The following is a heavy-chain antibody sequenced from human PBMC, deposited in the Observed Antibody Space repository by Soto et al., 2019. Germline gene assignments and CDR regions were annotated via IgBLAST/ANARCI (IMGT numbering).Heavy chain of an antibody. CDR2: ISAYNGNT. V-gene: IGHV1-18*01. CDR3: ARGTYVFGEFDDRPYGMDV. Sequence: QVQLVQSGAEVKKPGASVKVSCKASGYTFTSYGISWVRQAPGQGLEWMGWISAYNGNTNYAQKLQGRVTMTTDTXXSXAXXELRSLRSDDTAVYYCARGTYVFGEFDDRPYGMDVWGQGTTVTVSS. J-gene: IGHJ6*02. D-gene: IGHD3-10*01. CDR1: GYTFTSYG.